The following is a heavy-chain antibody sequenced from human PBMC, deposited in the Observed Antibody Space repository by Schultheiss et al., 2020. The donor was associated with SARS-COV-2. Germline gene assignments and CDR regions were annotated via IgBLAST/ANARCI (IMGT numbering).Heavy chain of an antibody. J-gene: IGHJ5*02. CDR2: INPNSGGT. Sequence: ASVKVSCKASGFTFTSSAVQWVRQARGQRLEWMGWINPNSGGTNYAQKFQGRVTMTRDTSISTAYMELSRLRSDDTAVYYCARVMGDNDYGDWFDPWGQGTLVTVSS. V-gene: IGHV1-2*02. CDR3: ARVMGDNDYGDWFDP. CDR1: GFTFTSSA. D-gene: IGHD4-17*01.